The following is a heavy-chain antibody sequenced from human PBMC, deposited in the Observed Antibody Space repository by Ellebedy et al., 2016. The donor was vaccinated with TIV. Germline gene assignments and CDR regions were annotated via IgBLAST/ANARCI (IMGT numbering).Heavy chain of an antibody. CDR2: ISKDAKYI. D-gene: IGHD1-14*01. CDR1: GFTFSSYG. CDR3: ARGTGAIDGPFDI. J-gene: IGHJ3*02. Sequence: GGSLRLSCVASGFTFSSYGMHWVRQTPGKGLEWVALISKDAKYIDYADSVKGRFTISRDNAKNSLYLQMNSLRDEDTAVYYCARGTGAIDGPFDIWGQGTMVTVSS. V-gene: IGHV3-30*03.